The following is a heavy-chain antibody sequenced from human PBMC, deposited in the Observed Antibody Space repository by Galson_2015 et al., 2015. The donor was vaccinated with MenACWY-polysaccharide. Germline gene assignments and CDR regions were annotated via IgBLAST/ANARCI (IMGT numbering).Heavy chain of an antibody. J-gene: IGHJ5*02. V-gene: IGHV1-2*02. CDR2: INPNSGAT. D-gene: IGHD2-2*01. CDR3: ARVPTYQRTEGNWFAP. CDR1: GYTFTGNF. Sequence: SVKVSCKASGYTFTGNFIHWVRQAPGQRFEWMGWINPNSGATSYAQKFQDRVTMTRDTSINTAYMELHRLRSDDTAVYYCARVPTYQRTEGNWFAPWGQGTPVTVSS.